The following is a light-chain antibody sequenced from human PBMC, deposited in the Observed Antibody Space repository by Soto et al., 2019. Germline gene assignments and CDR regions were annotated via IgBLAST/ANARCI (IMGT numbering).Light chain of an antibody. CDR2: DVS. CDR3: QQYNSWPQT. V-gene: IGKV3-15*01. CDR1: ETVSTN. J-gene: IGKJ1*01. Sequence: ETVLTQSPATLSVSPGERVTLSCRASETVSTNLAWYQQRPGQAPRLLIYDVSTGATGIPDRFSGRRSGTEFALTISSLQSEDFGVYYCQQYNSWPQTFGQGTKVEIK.